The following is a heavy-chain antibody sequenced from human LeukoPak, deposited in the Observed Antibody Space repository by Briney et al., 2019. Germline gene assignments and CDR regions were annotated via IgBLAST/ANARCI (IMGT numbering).Heavy chain of an antibody. Sequence: SGGSLRLSCAASGFTFSSYAMHWVRQAPGKGLEYVSAISSNGGSTYYANSVKGRFTISRDNSKNTLYLQMGSLRAEDMAVYYCARVLGKELLNAFDIWGQGTMVTVSS. CDR3: ARVLGKELLNAFDI. D-gene: IGHD1-26*01. V-gene: IGHV3-64*01. J-gene: IGHJ3*02. CDR1: GFTFSSYA. CDR2: ISSNGGST.